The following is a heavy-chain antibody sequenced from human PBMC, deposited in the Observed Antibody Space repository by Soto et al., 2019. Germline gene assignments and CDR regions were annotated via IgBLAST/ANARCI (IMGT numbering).Heavy chain of an antibody. CDR3: ARESWANPDY. V-gene: IGHV3-48*04. CDR1: GFTFSSYS. D-gene: IGHD3-10*01. J-gene: IGHJ4*02. Sequence: GGSLRLSCGASGFTFSSYSMNWVRQAPGKGLEWVSYISSSSVTHYGDSVKGRFTISRDNAKNSLYLQMNSLRVEDTAVYYCARESWANPDYWGQGTLVTVSS. CDR2: ISSSSVT.